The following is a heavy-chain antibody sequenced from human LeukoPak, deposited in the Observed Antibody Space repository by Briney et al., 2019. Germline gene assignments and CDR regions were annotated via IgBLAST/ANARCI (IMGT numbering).Heavy chain of an antibody. D-gene: IGHD3-9*01. CDR3: ARGLRYYYYYYMGV. J-gene: IGHJ6*03. V-gene: IGHV3-7*03. CDR1: GFSFSTYG. CDR2: IKQDGSEK. Sequence: GGSLRLSCAASGFSFSTYGMHWVRQAPGKGLEWVANIKQDGSEKYSVDSVKGRFTISRDNAKNSLYLQMNSLRAEDTALYYCARGLRYYYYYYMGVWGKGTTVTVSS.